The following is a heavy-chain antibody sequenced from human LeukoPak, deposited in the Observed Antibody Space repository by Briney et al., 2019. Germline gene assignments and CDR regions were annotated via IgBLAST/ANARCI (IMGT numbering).Heavy chain of an antibody. CDR3: ARPYYYDSRIDP. Sequence: SQTLSLTCPVSGGSISSGDYYWSWIRQPPGKGLEWIAYMYYSASTYYNPSPTSRVTMSADTSKNQLSLKLSSVTAAGTAVYYCARPYYYDSRIDPWGQGILVAVSS. V-gene: IGHV4-30-4*01. CDR2: MYYSAST. CDR1: GGSISSGDYY. D-gene: IGHD3-22*01. J-gene: IGHJ5*02.